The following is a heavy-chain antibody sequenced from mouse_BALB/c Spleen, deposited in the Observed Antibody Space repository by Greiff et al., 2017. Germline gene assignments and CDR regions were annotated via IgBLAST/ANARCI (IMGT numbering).Heavy chain of an antibody. CDR3: ARGGLLYWYFDV. CDR1: GFTFSSYA. CDR2: ISSGGST. J-gene: IGHJ1*01. D-gene: IGHD2-3*01. Sequence: EVQLVESGGGLVKPGGSLKLSCAASGFTFSSYAMSWVRQTPEKRLEWVASISSGGSTYYPDSVKGRFTISRDNARNILYLQMSSLRSEDTAMYYCARGGLLYWYFDVWGAGTTVTVSS. V-gene: IGHV5-6-5*01.